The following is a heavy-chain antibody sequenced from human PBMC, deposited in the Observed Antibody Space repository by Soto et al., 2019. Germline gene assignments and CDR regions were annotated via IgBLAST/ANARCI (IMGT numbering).Heavy chain of an antibody. V-gene: IGHV3-23*01. CDR3: ARKGPPRDAFDI. J-gene: IGHJ3*02. CDR1: GFTFSSYA. CDR2: VLGGGGST. Sequence: EVPLLESGGGLVQPGGSLRLSCAASGFTFSSYAMSWVRQTPGKGLEWVSGVLGGGGSTFYADSVKGRFSISRDNSKNTLFVHMSSLRAEDTAIYYCARKGPPRDAFDIWGQGTMVTVSS.